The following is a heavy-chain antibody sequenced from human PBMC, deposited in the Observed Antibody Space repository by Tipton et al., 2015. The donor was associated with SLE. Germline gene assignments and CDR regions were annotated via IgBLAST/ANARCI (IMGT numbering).Heavy chain of an antibody. CDR1: GYTFTSYS. Sequence: QLVQSGAEVKKPGESLKISCRISGYTFTSYSISWVRQMPGKGLEWMGIIYPGDSDTIYSPSFEGQVTISDDKSSNSAYLQLTSLKASDTAIYYCARRLGSAFDVWGQGTMVTVSS. J-gene: IGHJ3*01. CDR3: ARRLGSAFDV. CDR2: IYPGDSDT. V-gene: IGHV5-51*03.